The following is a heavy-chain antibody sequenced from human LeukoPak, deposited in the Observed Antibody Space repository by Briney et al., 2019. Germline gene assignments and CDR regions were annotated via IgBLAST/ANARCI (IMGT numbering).Heavy chain of an antibody. Sequence: SETLSLTCTVSGGSISSYYWSWIRQPPGKGLEWIGYIYYSGSTNYNPSLKSRVTISVDTSKNQFSLKLSSVTAADTAVCYCARVTRQHYFDYWGQGTLVTVSS. D-gene: IGHD4-23*01. CDR2: IYYSGST. V-gene: IGHV4-59*01. CDR1: GGSISSYY. CDR3: ARVTRQHYFDY. J-gene: IGHJ4*02.